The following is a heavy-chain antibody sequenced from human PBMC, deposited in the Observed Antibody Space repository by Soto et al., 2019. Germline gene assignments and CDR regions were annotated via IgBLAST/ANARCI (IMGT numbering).Heavy chain of an antibody. V-gene: IGHV4-34*01. D-gene: IGHD2-15*01. CDR2: INHSGST. CDR3: ARRYCSGGSCYSMGPNWFHP. J-gene: IGHJ5*02. CDR1: GGSFSGYY. Sequence: QVQLQQWGAGLLKPSETLSLTCAVYGGSFSGYYWSWIRQPPGKGLEWIGEINHSGSTNYNPSLKSRVTISVATSKKQFSQKLRSVTAADTAVYYCARRYCSGGSCYSMGPNWFHPSGQGTLVTVSS.